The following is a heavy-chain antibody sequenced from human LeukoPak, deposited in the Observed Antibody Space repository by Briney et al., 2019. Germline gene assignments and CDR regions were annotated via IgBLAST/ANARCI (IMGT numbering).Heavy chain of an antibody. CDR3: AKDWIWYGEPFDY. V-gene: IGHV3-30*18. CDR2: ISYDGSNK. Sequence: GGSLRLSCAASGFTFSSYGMHWVRQAPGKGLEWVAVISYDGSNKYYADSMKSRFTISRDNSKNTLYLQMNSLRAEDTAVYYCAKDWIWYGEPFDYWGQGTLVTVSS. D-gene: IGHD3-10*01. CDR1: GFTFSSYG. J-gene: IGHJ4*02.